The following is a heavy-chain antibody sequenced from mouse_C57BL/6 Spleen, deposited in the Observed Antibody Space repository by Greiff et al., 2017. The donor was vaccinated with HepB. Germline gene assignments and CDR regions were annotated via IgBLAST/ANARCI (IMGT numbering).Heavy chain of an antibody. J-gene: IGHJ4*01. CDR1: GYTFTSYW. CDR3: ARCGSSLYYAMDY. CDR2: IYPGSGST. V-gene: IGHV1-55*01. Sequence: VQLQQPGAELVKPGASVKMSCKASGYTFTSYWITWVKQRPGQGLEWIGDIYPGSGSTNYNEKFKSKATLTVDTSSSTAYMQLSSLTSEDSAVYDCARCGSSLYYAMDYWGQGTSVTVSS. D-gene: IGHD1-1*01.